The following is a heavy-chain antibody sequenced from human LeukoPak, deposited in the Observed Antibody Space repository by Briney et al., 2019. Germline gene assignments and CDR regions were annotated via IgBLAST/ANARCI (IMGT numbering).Heavy chain of an antibody. Sequence: PSETLSLTCSVSGGSATTYYWSWIRQFLGKGLEWIGHVHYRGSPDYNPSLTSRVTISVDTSKNQFSLRLTSVTAADTAVYYCARYSTSWDYWGQGTLVTVSS. CDR2: VHYRGSP. D-gene: IGHD2-2*01. V-gene: IGHV4-59*02. CDR3: ARYSTSWDY. CDR1: GGSATTYY. J-gene: IGHJ4*02.